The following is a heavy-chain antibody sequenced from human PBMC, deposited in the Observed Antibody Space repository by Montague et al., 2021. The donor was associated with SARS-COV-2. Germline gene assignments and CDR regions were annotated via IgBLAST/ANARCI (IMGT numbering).Heavy chain of an antibody. CDR2: TSYSGST. Sequence: SETLSLTCTVSAGSISTNSYYWAWIRQPPGKGLEWIGSTSYSGSTYFNPSLESRLTMSVDTSKNHFSLRLSSVTAADTAVYYCASGIAATYYYYMDVWGKGTTVTVSS. J-gene: IGHJ6*03. CDR1: AGSISTNSYY. V-gene: IGHV4-39*02. D-gene: IGHD6-13*01. CDR3: ASGIAATYYYYMDV.